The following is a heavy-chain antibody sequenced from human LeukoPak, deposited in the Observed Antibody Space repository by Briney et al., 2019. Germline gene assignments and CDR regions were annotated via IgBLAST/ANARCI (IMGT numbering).Heavy chain of an antibody. J-gene: IGHJ5*02. Sequence: SETLSLTCTVSGGSISSYYWSWIRQPAGKGLEWIGRIYSTGTTYYKPSLKSRVTMSVDTSHNQFFLKLNSVTAADTAVYYCAREARSGYEGFWSDPWGQGTVVTVSS. D-gene: IGHD5-12*01. CDR1: GGSISSYY. CDR3: AREARSGYEGFWSDP. V-gene: IGHV4-4*07. CDR2: IYSTGTT.